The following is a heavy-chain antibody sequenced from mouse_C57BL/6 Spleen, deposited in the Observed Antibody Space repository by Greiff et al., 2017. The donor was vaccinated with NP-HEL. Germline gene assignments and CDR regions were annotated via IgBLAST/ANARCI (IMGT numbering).Heavy chain of an antibody. Sequence: QVHVKQSGPGLVQPSQSLSITCTVSGFSLTSYGVHWVRQSPGKGLEWLGVIWSGGSTDYNAAFITRLSISKDNSKSQGSFKINSLQADDTAIYYCATPYYYGSSYLYFDVWGTGTTVTVSS. CDR3: ATPYYYGSSYLYFDV. J-gene: IGHJ1*03. CDR2: IWSGGST. D-gene: IGHD1-1*01. V-gene: IGHV2-2*01. CDR1: GFSLTSYG.